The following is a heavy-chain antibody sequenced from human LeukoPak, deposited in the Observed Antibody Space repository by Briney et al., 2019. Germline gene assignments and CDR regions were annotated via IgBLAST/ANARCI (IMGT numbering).Heavy chain of an antibody. V-gene: IGHV1-24*01. J-gene: IGHJ4*02. CDR3: AAHVWGTTCLDY. Sequence: ASVKVSCKVSGYTLTELSMHWVRQAPGKGLEWMGGFDPEDGETIYAQKFQGRVTITRDTSASTAYLELSSLTSEDTAVYHCAAHVWGTTCLDYWGQGTLVTVSS. CDR2: FDPEDGET. CDR1: GYTLTELS. D-gene: IGHD3-16*01.